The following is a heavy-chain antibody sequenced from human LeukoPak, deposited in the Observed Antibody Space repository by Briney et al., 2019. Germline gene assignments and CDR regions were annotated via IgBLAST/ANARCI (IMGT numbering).Heavy chain of an antibody. V-gene: IGHV1-46*01. CDR3: ARGTSYSSSWYYVDYYYYGMDV. CDR2: INPSGGST. J-gene: IGHJ6*02. D-gene: IGHD6-13*01. Sequence: GASVKVSCKASGYTFTSYYMHWVRQAPGQGLEWMGIINPSGGSTSYAQKFQGRVTMTRDTSTSTVYMELSSLRSEDTAVYYCARGTSYSSSWYYVDYYYYGMDVWGQGTTVTGSS. CDR1: GYTFTSYY.